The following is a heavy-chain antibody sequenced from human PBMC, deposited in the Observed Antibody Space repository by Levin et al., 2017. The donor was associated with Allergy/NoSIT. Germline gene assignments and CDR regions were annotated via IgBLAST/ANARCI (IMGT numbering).Heavy chain of an antibody. CDR3: ARSSSLEYFDP. J-gene: IGHJ5*02. Sequence: SQTLSLPCTVSGGSILSTNYYWGWIRQPPGKGLEWIGSIYYTGSSHYNPSLKSRVTISVDTSKDHFSLNLTSVTAADTAVYFCARSSSLEYFDPWGEGTLVTVSS. CDR1: GGSILSTNYY. V-gene: IGHV4-39*02. D-gene: IGHD3-3*01. CDR2: IYYTGSS.